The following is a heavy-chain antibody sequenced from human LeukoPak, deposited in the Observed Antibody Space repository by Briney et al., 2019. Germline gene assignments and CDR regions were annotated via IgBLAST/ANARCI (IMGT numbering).Heavy chain of an antibody. D-gene: IGHD4-17*01. V-gene: IGHV3-21*01. J-gene: IGHJ4*02. CDR3: ARSFPYDYGDYPPGY. CDR2: ISSSSSYI. Sequence: GGSLRLSCAASGFTFSSYSMNWVRQAPGKGLEWVSSISSSSSYIYYADSVKGRFTISRDNAKNSLYLQMNSLRAEDTAVYYCARSFPYDYGDYPPGYWGQGTLVTVSS. CDR1: GFTFSSYS.